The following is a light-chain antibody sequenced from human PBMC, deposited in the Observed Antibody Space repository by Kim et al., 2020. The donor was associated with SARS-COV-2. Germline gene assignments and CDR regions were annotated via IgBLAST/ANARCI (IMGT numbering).Light chain of an antibody. V-gene: IGLV3-1*01. J-gene: IGLJ2*01. Sequence: VSPGQTASITCSGDKLGDKYACWYQQKPGQSPVLVIYQDIKWPSGIPERFSGSNSDNTATLTISGTQAMDEADYYCQAWDSSTVVFGGGTQLTVL. CDR2: QDI. CDR1: KLGDKY. CDR3: QAWDSSTVV.